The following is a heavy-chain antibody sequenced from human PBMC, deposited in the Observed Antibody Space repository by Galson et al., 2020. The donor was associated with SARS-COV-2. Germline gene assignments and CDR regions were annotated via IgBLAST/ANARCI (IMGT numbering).Heavy chain of an antibody. J-gene: IGHJ4*02. CDR2: ISYDGSNK. V-gene: IGHV3-30*01. CDR3: AREEAAAGTVDY. D-gene: IGHD6-13*01. CDR1: GFTFSSYA. Sequence: GGSLRLSCAASGFTFSSYAMHWVSQAPGKGLEWVAVISYDGSNKYYADSVKGRFTISRDNSKNTLYLQMNSLRAEDTAVYYCAREEAAAGTVDYWGQGTLVTVSS.